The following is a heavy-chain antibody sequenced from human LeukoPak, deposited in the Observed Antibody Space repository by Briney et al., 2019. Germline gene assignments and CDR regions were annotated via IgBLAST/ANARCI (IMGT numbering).Heavy chain of an antibody. Sequence: GGSLRLSCAASGFTLSDYHMNWVRQAPGKGLEWLSSITTISHYIYYAGAVRGRFAISRDNAENSLYLQMNSLRGEDTAVYYCARSGGPGTYHQLRYNWFDPWGQGTLVTVSS. CDR3: ARSGGPGTYHQLRYNWFDP. V-gene: IGHV3-21*01. J-gene: IGHJ5*02. D-gene: IGHD3-10*01. CDR1: GFTLSDYH. CDR2: ITTISHYI.